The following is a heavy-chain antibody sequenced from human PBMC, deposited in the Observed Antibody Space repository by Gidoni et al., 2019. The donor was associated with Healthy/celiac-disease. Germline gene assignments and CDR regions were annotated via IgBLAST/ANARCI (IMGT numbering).Heavy chain of an antibody. Sequence: QVQLQQWGAGLLKPSETLSLTCAFYGGSFSGYYWSWIRQPPGKGLEWIGEINHSGSTNYNPSLKSRVTISVDTSKNQFSLKLSSVTAADTAVYYCASNGDSYGTLGDYWGQGTLVTVSS. CDR3: ASNGDSYGTLGDY. CDR1: GGSFSGYY. D-gene: IGHD5-18*01. J-gene: IGHJ4*02. CDR2: INHSGST. V-gene: IGHV4-34*01.